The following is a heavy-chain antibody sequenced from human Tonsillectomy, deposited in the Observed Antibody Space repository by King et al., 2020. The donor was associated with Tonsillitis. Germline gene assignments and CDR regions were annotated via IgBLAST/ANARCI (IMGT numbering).Heavy chain of an antibody. J-gene: IGHJ6*02. CDR1: GGSISSSSYY. D-gene: IGHD3-9*01. Sequence: QLQESGPGLVKPSETLSLTCTVSGGSISSSSYYWGWIRQPPGKGLEWIGGIYYSGSTYYNPSLKSRVTISVDTSKNQFSLKLSSVTAADTAVYYCASPGHDLLTAYYKDFYYCMDVWGQGTPVTVSS. V-gene: IGHV4-39*07. CDR3: ASPGHDLLTAYYKDFYYCMDV. CDR2: IYYSGST.